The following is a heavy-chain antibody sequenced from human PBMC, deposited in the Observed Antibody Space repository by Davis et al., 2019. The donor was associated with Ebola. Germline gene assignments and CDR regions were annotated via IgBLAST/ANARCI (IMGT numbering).Heavy chain of an antibody. J-gene: IGHJ4*02. D-gene: IGHD3-3*01. V-gene: IGHV3-7*01. Sequence: PGGSLRLSCAASGFTFSSYWMSWVRQAPGKGLEWVANIKQDGSEKYYVDSVKGRFTISRDNAKNSLYLQMNSLRAEDTAVYYCARDEGDDFWSGYYKDWGQGTLVTVSS. CDR3: ARDEGDDFWSGYYKD. CDR1: GFTFSSYW. CDR2: IKQDGSEK.